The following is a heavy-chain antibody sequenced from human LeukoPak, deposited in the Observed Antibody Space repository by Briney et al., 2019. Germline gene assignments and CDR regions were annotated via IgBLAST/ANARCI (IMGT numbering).Heavy chain of an antibody. J-gene: IGHJ3*02. V-gene: IGHV1-2*02. Sequence: ASVKVSCKASGYTFTGYYMHWVRQAPGQGLGWMGWINPNSGGTNYAQKFQGRVTMTRDTSISTAYMELSRLRSDDTAVYYCARGTYPLDAFDIWGQGTMVTVSS. CDR1: GYTFTGYY. CDR2: INPNSGGT. CDR3: ARGTYPLDAFDI.